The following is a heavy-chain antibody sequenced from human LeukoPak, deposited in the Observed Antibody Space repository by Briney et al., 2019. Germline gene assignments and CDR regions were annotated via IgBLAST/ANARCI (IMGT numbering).Heavy chain of an antibody. CDR1: GYSISSGYY. CDR2: FYHSGST. Sequence: SETLSLTCTVSGYSISSGYYWGWIRQPPEKGLEWIGGFYHSGSTYYNPSLKSRVTISVDTSKNQFSLKLNSVTAADTAVYYCARDYYDSRGEAFDIWGQGTMVTVSS. D-gene: IGHD3-22*01. CDR3: ARDYYDSRGEAFDI. V-gene: IGHV4-38-2*02. J-gene: IGHJ3*02.